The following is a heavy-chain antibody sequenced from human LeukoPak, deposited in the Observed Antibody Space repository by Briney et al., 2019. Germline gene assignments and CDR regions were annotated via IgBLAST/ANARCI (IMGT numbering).Heavy chain of an antibody. CDR2: ISSSSSTI. CDR3: ARLIPNDYGDLPDY. J-gene: IGHJ4*02. Sequence: GGSLRLSCAASGFTFSSYSMNWVRQAPGKGLEWVSYISSSSSTIYYADSVKGRFTISRDNAKNSLYLQMNSLRAEDTAVYYCARLIPNDYGDLPDYWGQGTLVTVSS. V-gene: IGHV3-48*01. CDR1: GFTFSSYS. D-gene: IGHD4-17*01.